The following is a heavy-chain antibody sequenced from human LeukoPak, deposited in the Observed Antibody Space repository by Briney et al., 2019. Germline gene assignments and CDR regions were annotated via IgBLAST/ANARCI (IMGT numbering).Heavy chain of an antibody. D-gene: IGHD6-13*01. CDR2: ISSGGGSI. J-gene: IGHJ4*02. V-gene: IGHV3-23*01. CDR3: AKIGYPDY. CDR1: GFTLTNYA. Sequence: GGSLRLSCAASGFTLTNYAMSWVRQAPGKGLEWVSTISSGGGSIYYADSVKGRFTISRDNSKNTLYLQMNSLRVEDTAVYYCAKIGYPDYWGQGTLATVSS.